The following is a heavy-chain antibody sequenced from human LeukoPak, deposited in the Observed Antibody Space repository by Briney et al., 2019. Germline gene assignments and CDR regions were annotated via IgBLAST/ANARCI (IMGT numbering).Heavy chain of an antibody. J-gene: IGHJ6*02. D-gene: IGHD2-2*01. CDR2: IWYDGSNK. CDR1: GFTFSSYG. V-gene: IGHV3-33*01. Sequence: GRSLRLSWAASGFTFSSYGMRWVRQAPGKGLEWVAVIWYDGSNKYYADSVKGRFTISRDNSKNTLYLQMNSLRAEDTAVYYCARGGYCSSTSCAPYYYYGMDVWGQGTTVTVSS. CDR3: ARGGYCSSTSCAPYYYYGMDV.